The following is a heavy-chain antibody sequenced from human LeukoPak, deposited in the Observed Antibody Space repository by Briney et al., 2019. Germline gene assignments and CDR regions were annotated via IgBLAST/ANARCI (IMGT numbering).Heavy chain of an antibody. D-gene: IGHD6-19*01. CDR1: GFTFDGYA. CDR3: AKGSGAGAGTGSWFDP. CDR2: INWNSGSL. J-gene: IGHJ5*02. Sequence: GGSLRLSCAASGFTFDGYAMPWVRQAPGKGLEWVSGINWNSGSLVYADSVKGRFTISRDNAKNSLYLQMNSLRAEDTALYYCAKGSGAGAGTGSWFDPWGQGTLVTVSS. V-gene: IGHV3-9*01.